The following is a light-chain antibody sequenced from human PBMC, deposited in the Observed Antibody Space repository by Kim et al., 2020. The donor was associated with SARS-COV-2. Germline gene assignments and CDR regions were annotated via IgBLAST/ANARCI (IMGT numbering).Light chain of an antibody. CDR1: QSLNNN. CDR3: QQYNHWPLA. V-gene: IGKV3-15*01. CDR2: GAS. J-gene: IGKJ4*01. Sequence: EIAMTQSPATVSVSPGERATLSCRASQSLNNNLAWYQQKPGQAPRLLMYGASSRATGIQARFTGSGSGTEFTLTISSLLSEDSAVYYCQQYNHWPLAFRGGPK.